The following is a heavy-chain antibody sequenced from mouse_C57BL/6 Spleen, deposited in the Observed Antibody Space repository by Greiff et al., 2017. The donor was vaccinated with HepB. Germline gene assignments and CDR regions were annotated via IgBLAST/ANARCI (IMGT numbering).Heavy chain of an antibody. Sequence: VQLQQSGPGLVQPSQSLSITCTVSGFSLTSYGVHWVRQSPGKGLEWLGVIWSGGSTDYNAAFISRLSISKDNSKSQVFFKMNSLQADDTAIYYCARGTTWGYFDVWGTGTTVTVSS. CDR1: GFSLTSYG. J-gene: IGHJ1*03. V-gene: IGHV2-2*01. D-gene: IGHD1-1*01. CDR3: ARGTTWGYFDV. CDR2: IWSGGST.